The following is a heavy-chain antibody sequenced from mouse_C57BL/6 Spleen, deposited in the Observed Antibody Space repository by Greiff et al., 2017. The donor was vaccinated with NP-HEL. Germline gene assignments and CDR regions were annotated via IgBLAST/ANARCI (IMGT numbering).Heavy chain of an antibody. Sequence: EVKLVESEGGLVQPGSSMKLSCTASGFTFSDYYMAWVRQVPEKGLEWVANINYDGSSTYYLDSLKSRFIISRDNAKNILYLQMSSLKSEDTATYYCAREGGAYYDYYFDYWGQGTTLTVSS. CDR3: AREGGAYYDYYFDY. CDR2: INYDGSST. D-gene: IGHD2-4*01. CDR1: GFTFSDYY. V-gene: IGHV5-16*01. J-gene: IGHJ2*01.